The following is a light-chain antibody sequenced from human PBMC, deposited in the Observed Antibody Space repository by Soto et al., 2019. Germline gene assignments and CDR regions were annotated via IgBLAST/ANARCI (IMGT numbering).Light chain of an antibody. J-gene: IGKJ4*01. V-gene: IGKV1-5*03. Sequence: DIQMTQSPSTLSASVGDRVTITCRASQSISDLLAWYQQQQGNAPTLLLYKASTIEGGVPSRFSGGGSGTLFTLTTSSLQPDDLATYYCQQYNTYSPFGGGTKVELK. CDR1: QSISDL. CDR2: KAS. CDR3: QQYNTYSP.